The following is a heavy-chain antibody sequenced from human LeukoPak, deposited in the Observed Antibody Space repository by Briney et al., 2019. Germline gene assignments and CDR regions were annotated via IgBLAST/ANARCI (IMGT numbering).Heavy chain of an antibody. V-gene: IGHV1-2*02. CDR3: ARDEAGAIDY. CDR1: GYTFTGYY. CDR2: INPNSGGT. D-gene: IGHD1-26*01. J-gene: IGHJ4*02. Sequence: ASVKVSCKASGYTFTGYYMHWVRQAPGQGLEWMGWINPNSGGTNYAQKFQGRVTMTTDTSTSTAYMELRSLRSDDTAVYYCARDEAGAIDYWGQGTLVTVSS.